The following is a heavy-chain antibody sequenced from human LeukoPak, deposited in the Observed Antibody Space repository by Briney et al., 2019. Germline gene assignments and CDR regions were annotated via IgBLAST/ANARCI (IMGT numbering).Heavy chain of an antibody. CDR1: GFTFNDNY. J-gene: IGHJ5*02. CDR2: INIGGTNT. CDR3: ATDGAGFDT. V-gene: IGHV3-11*01. Sequence: PSETLRLSCAASGFTFNDNYINWIRHPPGKGQEWLSYINIGGTNTHYADSVKGRFTISRDNAKKSLYLEMNNLRAEDTAVYYCATDGAGFDTWGQGVLVSVFS.